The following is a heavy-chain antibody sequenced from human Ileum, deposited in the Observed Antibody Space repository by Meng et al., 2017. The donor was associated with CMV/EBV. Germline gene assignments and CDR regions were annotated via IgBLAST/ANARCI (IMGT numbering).Heavy chain of an antibody. CDR3: VRNPSLRSPPDY. CDR1: GFNFSDYY. J-gene: IGHJ4*02. CDR2: ISSTSSYT. V-gene: IGHV3-11*06. Sequence: VLLVEPGGGLVKAGGSLGLACVASGFNFSDYYMSWIRQAPGKGLEWISYISSTSSYTDYADSVKGRFTISRDNAKNSLYLEVNNLRAEDTALYYCVRNPSLRSPPDYWGQGILVTVSS. D-gene: IGHD5-12*01.